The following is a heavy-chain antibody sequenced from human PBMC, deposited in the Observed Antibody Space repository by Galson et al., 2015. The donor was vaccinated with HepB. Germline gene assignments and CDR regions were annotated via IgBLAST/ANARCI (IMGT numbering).Heavy chain of an antibody. CDR1: GYTFTGYY. CDR3: AGIRYFDWLYGAFDI. V-gene: IGHV1-2*02. J-gene: IGHJ3*02. CDR2: INPNSGGT. Sequence: QSGAEVKKPGASVKVSCKASGYTFTGYYMHWVRQAPGQGLEWMGWINPNSGGTNYAQKLQGRVTMTRDTSISTAYMELSRLRSDDTAVYYCAGIRYFDWLYGAFDIWGQGTMVTVSS. D-gene: IGHD3-9*01.